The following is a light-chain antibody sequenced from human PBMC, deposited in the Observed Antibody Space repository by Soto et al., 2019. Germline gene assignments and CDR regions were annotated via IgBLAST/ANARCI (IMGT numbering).Light chain of an antibody. CDR1: QTVRNNY. CDR3: QQVNVYPST. V-gene: IGKV3-11*01. Sequence: EFVLTPSPGTLSLSPVERATLSCRASQTVRNNYLAWYQPKPGQAPRLLIYDASNRATGIPARFSGSGSGTDFTLTISSLQPEDFATYYCQQVNVYPSTFGGGTKVDIK. J-gene: IGKJ4*01. CDR2: DAS.